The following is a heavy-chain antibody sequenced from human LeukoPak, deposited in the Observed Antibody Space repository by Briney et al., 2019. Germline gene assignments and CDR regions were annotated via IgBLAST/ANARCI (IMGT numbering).Heavy chain of an antibody. D-gene: IGHD5-18*01. CDR3: ASSVDVDTALNY. CDR2: IYYSGST. Sequence: PSETLSLTCTVSGGSISSYYWSWIRQPPGKGLEWIGYIYYSGSTNYNPSLKSRVTISVDTSKNQFSLKLSSVTAADTAVYYCASSVDVDTALNYWGQGTLVTVST. J-gene: IGHJ4*02. V-gene: IGHV4-59*01. CDR1: GGSISSYY.